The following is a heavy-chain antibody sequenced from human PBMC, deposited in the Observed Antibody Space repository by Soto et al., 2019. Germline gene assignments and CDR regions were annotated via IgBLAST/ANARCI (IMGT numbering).Heavy chain of an antibody. J-gene: IGHJ6*01. V-gene: IGHV3-30*18. D-gene: IGHD1-20*01. CDR3: AKDLVGGNCPSYYDGMDV. Sequence: QEQLVETGGGVVQPGRSLRLSCAASGFTFGSYGIHWVRQAPGKGLEWVAAISFDGGNQYYADSVKGRFSISRDDYKKTVSLQMNSLRAEDTALYHCAKDLVGGNCPSYYDGMDVWGLGTTVTVSS. CDR2: ISFDGGNQ. CDR1: GFTFGSYG.